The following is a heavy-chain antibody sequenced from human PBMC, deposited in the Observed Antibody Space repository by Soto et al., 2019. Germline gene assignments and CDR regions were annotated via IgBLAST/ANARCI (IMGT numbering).Heavy chain of an antibody. V-gene: IGHV4-4*02. J-gene: IGHJ6*02. CDR3: ASGKVLLGTDV. CDR2: IYHRGST. D-gene: IGHD3-10*01. Sequence: SETLSLTCAVSGASISSSNWWTWVRQPPGKGLEWIGEIYHRGSTNYNPSLKSRVTISVDKSKNQFSLKLSSVTAADAAVYYCASGKVLLGTDVWGQGTTVTVSS. CDR1: GASISSSNW.